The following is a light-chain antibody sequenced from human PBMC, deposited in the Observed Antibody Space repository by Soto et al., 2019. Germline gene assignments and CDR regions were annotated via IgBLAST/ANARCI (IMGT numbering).Light chain of an antibody. Sequence: EIVMTQSPATLSVSPGERATLSCRASQSVYSNLAWYQQNPGQPPRLLVYEASTRATGIPARFSGSGSGTEFNLTVSSLQTEEFAVYYCQQYKKWPLTFGGGTKVEVK. V-gene: IGKV3-15*01. CDR2: EAS. CDR3: QQYKKWPLT. J-gene: IGKJ4*01. CDR1: QSVYSN.